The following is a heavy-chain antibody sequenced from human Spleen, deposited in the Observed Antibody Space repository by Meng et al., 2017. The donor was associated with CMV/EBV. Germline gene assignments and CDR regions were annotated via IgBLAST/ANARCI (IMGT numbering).Heavy chain of an antibody. CDR3: ARGGYYYGDAFDI. V-gene: IGHV3-48*03. J-gene: IGHJ3*02. CDR2: ISSSGSTI. CDR1: GFTFSNYW. D-gene: IGHD3-22*01. Sequence: GGSLRLSCAASGFTFSNYWMNWVRQAPGKGLEWVSYISSSGSTIYYADSVKGRFTISRDNAKNSLYLQMNSLRAEDTAVYYCARGGYYYGDAFDIWGQGTMVTVSS.